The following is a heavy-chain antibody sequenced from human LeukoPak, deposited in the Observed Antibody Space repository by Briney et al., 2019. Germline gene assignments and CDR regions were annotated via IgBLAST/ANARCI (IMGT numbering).Heavy chain of an antibody. CDR2: ISGSGGST. CDR1: GFTFSSYA. Sequence: GGSLRLSCAASGFTFSSYAMSWVRQAPGKGLEWVSAISGSGGSTYYADSVKGRFTISRDNSKNTLYLQMNSLRAEDTAVYYCAKDGTGYSSGLNDHWGQGTLVTVSS. V-gene: IGHV3-23*01. CDR3: AKDGTGYSSGLNDH. D-gene: IGHD6-19*01. J-gene: IGHJ4*02.